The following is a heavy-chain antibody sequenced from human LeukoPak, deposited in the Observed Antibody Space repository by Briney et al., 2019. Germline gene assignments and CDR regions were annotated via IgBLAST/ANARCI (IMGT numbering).Heavy chain of an antibody. CDR1: RYTFSGCD. Sequence: ASVKVSCKASRYTFSGCDINWVREAAGQGLEWMGWMNPNTGGTGFAQKFQGRLTMTRDTSISTAYMELSSLRSEDTAVYYCARWFQTPDYYPSGGYYYLGYWGQETPVTVSS. D-gene: IGHD3-22*01. V-gene: IGHV1-8*01. CDR3: ARWFQTPDYYPSGGYYYLGY. J-gene: IGHJ4*02. CDR2: MNPNTGGT.